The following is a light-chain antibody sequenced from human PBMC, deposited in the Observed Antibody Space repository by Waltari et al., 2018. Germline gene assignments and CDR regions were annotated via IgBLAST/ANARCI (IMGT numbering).Light chain of an antibody. CDR1: QGISIY. J-gene: IGKJ4*01. V-gene: IGKV1-17*01. CDR3: QQGNSNPLT. CDR2: NAN. Sequence: DIQMSQSPSSLSASVGDRVTITCRASQGISIYLNWYQQNPGKAPRLLIYNANSLASGVPSRFSGSGSGSEFTLTVNSLQPEDFATYYCQQGNSNPLTFGGGTKVEMK.